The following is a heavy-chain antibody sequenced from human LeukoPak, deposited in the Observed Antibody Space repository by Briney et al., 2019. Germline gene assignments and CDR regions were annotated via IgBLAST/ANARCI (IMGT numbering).Heavy chain of an antibody. Sequence: GGSLRLSCAASGFTFSSYSMNWVRPAPGKGLEGVSYISRSSSAIYYADAVKGRFTISRDDGRNSLYVQMNSLRDGDTAVYFCARDSGPYSTQYWGQGTLVTVSS. D-gene: IGHD1-26*01. CDR3: ARDSGPYSTQY. CDR1: GFTFSSYS. V-gene: IGHV3-48*02. J-gene: IGHJ4*02. CDR2: ISRSSSAI.